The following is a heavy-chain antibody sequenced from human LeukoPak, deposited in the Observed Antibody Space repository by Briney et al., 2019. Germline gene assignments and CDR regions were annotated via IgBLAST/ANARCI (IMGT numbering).Heavy chain of an antibody. Sequence: SQTLSLTCTVSGGSISSGSYYWSWIRQPAGKGLEWIGRISTSGSTNYNPSLKSRVTISVDTSKNQFSLKLSSVTAADTAVYYCAREWSQAVVGAFDIWGQGTMVTVSS. J-gene: IGHJ3*02. CDR1: GGSISSGSYY. CDR3: AREWSQAVVGAFDI. CDR2: ISTSGST. D-gene: IGHD2-15*01. V-gene: IGHV4-61*02.